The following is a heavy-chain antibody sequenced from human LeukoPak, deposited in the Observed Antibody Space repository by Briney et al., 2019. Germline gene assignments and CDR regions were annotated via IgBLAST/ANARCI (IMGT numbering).Heavy chain of an antibody. Sequence: PSETLSPTCPVSGASIRSGDYYWSWIRQPPGKGLEWIGYIYDSGSTYYNPSLKSRITISVDTSENRFSLKLSSVTATDTAVYYCARDCSGGSCYGAFDIWGQGTMVTVSS. J-gene: IGHJ3*02. CDR2: IYDSGST. V-gene: IGHV4-30-4*01. D-gene: IGHD2-15*01. CDR3: ARDCSGGSCYGAFDI. CDR1: GASIRSGDYY.